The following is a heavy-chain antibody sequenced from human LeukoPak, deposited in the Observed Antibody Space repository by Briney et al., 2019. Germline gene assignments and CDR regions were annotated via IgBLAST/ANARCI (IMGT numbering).Heavy chain of an antibody. D-gene: IGHD3-10*01. V-gene: IGHV1-2*02. J-gene: IGHJ1*01. CDR3: ARRRGAEYFQH. CDR2: INPNSGGT. Sequence: GASVKVSCKASGYTSTGYYIHWVRQAPGQGLEWMGWINPNSGGTNYAQKFQGRVTMTRDTSISTAYMELSRLRSDDTAVYYCARRRGAEYFQHWGQGTLVTVSS. CDR1: GYTSTGYY.